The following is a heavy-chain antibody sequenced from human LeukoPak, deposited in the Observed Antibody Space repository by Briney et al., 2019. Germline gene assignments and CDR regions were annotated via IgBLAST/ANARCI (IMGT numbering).Heavy chain of an antibody. Sequence: ASVKVSCKASGYTFTGYYMHWVRQAPGQGLGWMGRINPNSGGTNYAQKFQGRVTMTRDTSISTAYMELSRLRSDDTAVYYCARDVYTGESYYFDYWGQGTLVTVSS. CDR3: ARDVYTGESYYFDY. D-gene: IGHD3-10*01. CDR1: GYTFTGYY. J-gene: IGHJ4*02. CDR2: INPNSGGT. V-gene: IGHV1-2*06.